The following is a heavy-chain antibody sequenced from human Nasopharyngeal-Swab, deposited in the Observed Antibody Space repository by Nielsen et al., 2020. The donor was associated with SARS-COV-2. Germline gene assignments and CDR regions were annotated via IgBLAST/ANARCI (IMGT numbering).Heavy chain of an antibody. D-gene: IGHD3-10*01. CDR3: ARDLGDYYYYYYMDV. V-gene: IGHV3-21*01. CDR2: ISGSGDFI. Sequence: GASLEISCAAPGFRFSDYSMNWVRQAPGEGPEWVSFISGSGDFIYYADSVKGRFTISRDNARNSLYLQMNSLRAEDTAIYYCARDLGDYYYYYYMDVWGKGTTVTVSS. J-gene: IGHJ6*03. CDR1: GFRFSDYS.